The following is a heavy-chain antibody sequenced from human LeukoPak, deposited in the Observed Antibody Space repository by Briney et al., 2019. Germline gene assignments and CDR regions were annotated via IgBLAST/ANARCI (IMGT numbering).Heavy chain of an antibody. D-gene: IGHD6-19*01. CDR2: IYYSGST. Sequence: PSETLSLTCTVSGGSISSYYWSWSRQPPGKGLEWIGYIYYSGSTNYNPSLKSRVTISVDTSKNQFSLKLSSVTAADTAVYYCASIAVAGPGSFDIWGQGTMVTVSS. V-gene: IGHV4-59*08. CDR1: GGSISSYY. J-gene: IGHJ3*02. CDR3: ASIAVAGPGSFDI.